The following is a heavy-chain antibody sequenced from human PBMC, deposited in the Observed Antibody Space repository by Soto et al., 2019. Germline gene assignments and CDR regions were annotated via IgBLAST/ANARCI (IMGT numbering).Heavy chain of an antibody. CDR1: GFTFSSYG. V-gene: IGHV3-30*18. Sequence: GGSLRLSCAASGFTFSSYGMHWVRQAPGKGLEWVAVISYDGSNKYYADSVKGRFTISRDNSKNTLYLQMISLRAEDTAVYYCAKRLSGLYYDFWRVSYFDYWGQGALVTVSS. J-gene: IGHJ4*02. CDR3: AKRLSGLYYDFWRVSYFDY. CDR2: ISYDGSNK. D-gene: IGHD3-3*01.